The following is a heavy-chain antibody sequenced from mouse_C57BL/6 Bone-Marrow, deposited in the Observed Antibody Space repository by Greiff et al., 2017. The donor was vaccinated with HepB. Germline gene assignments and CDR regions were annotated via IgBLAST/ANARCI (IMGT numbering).Heavy chain of an antibody. Sequence: QVQLQQSGAELARPGASVKLSCKASGYTFTSYGISWVKQRTGQGLEWIGEIYPRSGNTYYNEKFKGKATLTADKSSITAYMELRRLTSEDSAVYFCASPLITTVVATSYWYFDVWGTGTTVTVSS. V-gene: IGHV1-81*01. CDR1: GYTFTSYG. CDR2: IYPRSGNT. J-gene: IGHJ1*03. D-gene: IGHD1-1*01. CDR3: ASPLITTVVATSYWYFDV.